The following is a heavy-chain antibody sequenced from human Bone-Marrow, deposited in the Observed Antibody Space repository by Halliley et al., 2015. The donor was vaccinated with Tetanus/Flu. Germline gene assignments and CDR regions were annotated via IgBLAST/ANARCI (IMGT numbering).Heavy chain of an antibody. D-gene: IGHD6-13*01. J-gene: IGHJ4*02. CDR2: IKPDGSEK. CDR3: AREVAAASGD. Sequence: LGGVAKIKPDGSEKYYGDSVKGRFTIPRDNAKTSLYLQMNSLRLEDTAVYYCAREVAAASGDWGQGTLVTVSS. V-gene: IGHV3-7*04.